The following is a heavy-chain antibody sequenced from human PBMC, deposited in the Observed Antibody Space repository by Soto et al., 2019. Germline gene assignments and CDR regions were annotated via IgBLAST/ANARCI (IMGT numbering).Heavy chain of an antibody. CDR2: IYPGDSDT. D-gene: IGHD5-12*01. Sequence: LKISCQASGYSFGNYWIGWVRQMPGKGLEWMGIIYPGDSDTRYSPSFQGQVTISADKSISTAYLQWSSLKASDTAMYYCARRDGYNWGYFDSWGQGTLVTVSS. J-gene: IGHJ4*02. V-gene: IGHV5-51*01. CDR1: GYSFGNYW. CDR3: ARRDGYNWGYFDS.